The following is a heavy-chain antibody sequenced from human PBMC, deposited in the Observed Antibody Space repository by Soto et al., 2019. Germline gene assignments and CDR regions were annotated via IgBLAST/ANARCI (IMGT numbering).Heavy chain of an antibody. CDR3: ARKGYSYGSYYYYYYGMDV. D-gene: IGHD5-18*01. CDR2: IYYSGST. CDR1: GGSISSGGYY. V-gene: IGHV4-31*03. J-gene: IGHJ6*02. Sequence: PSETLSLTCTVSGGSISSGGYYWSWIRQHPGKGLEWIGYIYYSGSTYYNPSLKSRVTISVDTSKNQFSLKLSSVTAADTAAYYCARKGYSYGSYYYYYYGMDVWGQGTTVTVSS.